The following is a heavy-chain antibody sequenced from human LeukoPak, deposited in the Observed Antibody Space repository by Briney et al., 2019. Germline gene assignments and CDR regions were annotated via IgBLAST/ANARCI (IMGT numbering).Heavy chain of an antibody. V-gene: IGHV4-34*01. CDR2: GNDSGGT. CDR3: AKNGQSGFSFDP. J-gene: IGHJ5*02. Sequence: SETLSLTCAVYGESLNGHYWSWIRQPPGKGLEWIGEGNDSGGTKFNPSLKSRATISADTSKNQFSLKLRSVTAADTAVYYCAKNGQSGFSFDPWGQGTLVTVSS. D-gene: IGHD2-8*01. CDR1: GESLNGHY.